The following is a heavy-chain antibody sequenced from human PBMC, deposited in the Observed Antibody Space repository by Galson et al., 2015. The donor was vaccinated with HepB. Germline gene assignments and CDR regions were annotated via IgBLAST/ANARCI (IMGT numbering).Heavy chain of an antibody. CDR1: GYTFIGYY. Sequence: SVKVSCKASGYTFIGYYMHWVRQAPGQGLEWMGWINPNSGGTNYAQKFQGRVTMTRDTSISTAYMELSRLRSDDTAVYYCARGPAAKKSGWDDYWGQGTLVTVSS. J-gene: IGHJ4*02. CDR3: ARGPAAKKSGWDDY. V-gene: IGHV1-2*02. D-gene: IGHD2-2*01. CDR2: INPNSGGT.